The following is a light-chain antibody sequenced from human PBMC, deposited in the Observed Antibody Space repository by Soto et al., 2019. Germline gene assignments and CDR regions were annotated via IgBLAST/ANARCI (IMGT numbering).Light chain of an antibody. CDR3: QLLNSYPFLT. V-gene: IGKV1-9*01. CDR1: QGISSY. CDR2: AAS. Sequence: DIQLTQSPSFLSASVGDRVTITCRASQGISSYLAWYQQKPGKAPKLLIYAASTLQSGVPSRFSGSGSGTEFTLTISSLQPEDFATYYCQLLNSYPFLTFGGGTKVELK. J-gene: IGKJ4*01.